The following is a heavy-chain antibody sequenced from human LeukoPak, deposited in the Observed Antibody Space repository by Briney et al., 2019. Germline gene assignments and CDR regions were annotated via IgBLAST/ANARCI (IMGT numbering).Heavy chain of an antibody. CDR2: INSDGSST. D-gene: IGHD6-6*01. CDR3: ARGDSSSRSAYYYMDV. CDR1: GFTFSSYW. J-gene: IGHJ6*03. V-gene: IGHV3-74*01. Sequence: GGSLRLSCAASGFTFSSYWMHWVRHAPGKGLVWVSRINSDGSSTSYADSVKGRFTISRDNAKNTLYLQMKSLRAEDTAVYYCARGDSSSRSAYYYMDVWGKGTTVTVSS.